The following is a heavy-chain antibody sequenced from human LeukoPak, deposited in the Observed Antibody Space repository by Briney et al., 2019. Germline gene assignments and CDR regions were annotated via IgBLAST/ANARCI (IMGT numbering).Heavy chain of an antibody. V-gene: IGHV3-7*01. CDR1: GFTFSSYA. CDR3: ARDMGLFY. Sequence: GGSLRLSCAASGFTFSSYAMHWVRQAPGKGLEWVANIKVDGSEKYYVDSVRGRFTISRDNAKNSLYLQMNSLRAEDTAVYYCARDMGLFYWGQGTLVTVSS. J-gene: IGHJ4*02. D-gene: IGHD3-10*01. CDR2: IKVDGSEK.